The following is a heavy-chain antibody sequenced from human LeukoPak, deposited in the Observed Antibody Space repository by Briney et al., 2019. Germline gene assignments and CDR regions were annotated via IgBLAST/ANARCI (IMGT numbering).Heavy chain of an antibody. CDR1: GYTFTGYY. CDR3: ARDWARREDWNYYYYYMDV. D-gene: IGHD1-1*01. V-gene: IGHV1-2*02. J-gene: IGHJ6*03. Sequence: ASVKVSCKASGYTFTGYYMHWVRQAPGQGLEWMGWINPNSGGTNYAQKFQGRVTMTRDTSISTVYMELSRLRSDDTAVYFCARDWARREDWNYYYYYMDVWGKGTTVTVSS. CDR2: INPNSGGT.